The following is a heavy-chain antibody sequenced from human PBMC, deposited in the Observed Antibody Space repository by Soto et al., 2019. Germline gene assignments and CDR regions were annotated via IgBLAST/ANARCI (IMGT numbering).Heavy chain of an antibody. D-gene: IGHD6-19*01. CDR1: GFTFSSTG. Sequence: QVQLVESGGGVVQPGGALRLSCAASGFTFSSTGIHWVRQAPGKGLEWVAVISHDGGNKYYGDSVKGRFTISRDNSKNTLYLKMNSLRADDTAVYYCAKDWGIAVAAHWGQGTLFTVSS. CDR2: ISHDGGNK. CDR3: AKDWGIAVAAH. V-gene: IGHV3-30*18. J-gene: IGHJ4*02.